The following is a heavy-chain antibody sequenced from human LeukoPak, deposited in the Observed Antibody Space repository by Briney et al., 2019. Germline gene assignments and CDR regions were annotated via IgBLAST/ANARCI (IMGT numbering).Heavy chain of an antibody. Sequence: PGGSLRLSCEDSGFIFSNVWMSWVRQAPGKGLEWVGRIKTKTDGGTTDYAAPMKGRFTISRDYSKNTLYLQMNSLKTDDTAVYYCTTMALGVGAFDVWGQGILVTVSS. CDR1: GFIFSNVW. V-gene: IGHV3-15*01. D-gene: IGHD3-16*01. J-gene: IGHJ3*01. CDR3: TTMALGVGAFDV. CDR2: IKTKTDGGTT.